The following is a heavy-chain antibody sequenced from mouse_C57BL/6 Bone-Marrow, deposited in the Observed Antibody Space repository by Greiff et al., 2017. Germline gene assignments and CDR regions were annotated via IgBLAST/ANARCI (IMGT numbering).Heavy chain of an antibody. CDR2: ISGGGGNT. J-gene: IGHJ1*03. D-gene: IGHD2-10*02. V-gene: IGHV5-9*01. CDR1: GFTFSSYT. Sequence: DVMLVESGGGLVKPGGSLKLSCAASGFTFSSYTMSWVRQTPEKRLEWVATISGGGGNTYYPDSVKGRFTISRDNAKNTLYLQMSSLRSEDTALYYCARHGGMVTSYFYWYFDVWGTGTTVTVSS. CDR3: ARHGGMVTSYFYWYFDV.